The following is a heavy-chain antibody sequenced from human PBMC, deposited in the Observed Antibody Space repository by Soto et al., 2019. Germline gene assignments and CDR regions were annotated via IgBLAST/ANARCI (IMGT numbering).Heavy chain of an antibody. CDR3: SNHLWFGELSN. D-gene: IGHD3-10*01. V-gene: IGHV3-23*01. CDR2: ISGSGGST. Sequence: GGSLRLSCAASGFTFSSYVMSWVRQAPGKGLEWVSVISGSGGSTYYADSVKGRFTISRDNSKNTLYLQMNSLRAEDTAVYYSSNHLWFGELSNWGQGTLVTVSS. CDR1: GFTFSSYV. J-gene: IGHJ4*02.